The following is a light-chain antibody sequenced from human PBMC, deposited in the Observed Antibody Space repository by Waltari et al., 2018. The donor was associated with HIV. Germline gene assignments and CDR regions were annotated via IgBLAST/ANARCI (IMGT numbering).Light chain of an antibody. V-gene: IGLV3-21*04. CDR2: YDS. J-gene: IGLJ3*02. CDR3: QVWDTVTDQGV. Sequence: YVLTQPPSVSVAPGKTASLACGGDNIGRKSVHWYQQKPGQAPVWVFYYDSERPSGISERRSGSNSGNTATLTISRVEAGDEADYYCQVWDTVTDQGVFGGGTKLTVL. CDR1: NIGRKS.